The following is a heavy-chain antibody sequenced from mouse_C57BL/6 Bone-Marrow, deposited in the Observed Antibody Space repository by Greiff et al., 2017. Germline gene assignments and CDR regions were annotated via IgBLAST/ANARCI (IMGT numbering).Heavy chain of an antibody. V-gene: IGHV1-82*01. Sequence: VHLVESGPELVKPGASVKISCKASGYAFSSSWMNWVKQRPGKGLEWIGRIYPGDGDTNYNGKFKGKATLTADKSSSTAYMQLSSLTSEDSAVYFCARGAYYGNYGDYYAMDYWGQGTSVTVSS. D-gene: IGHD2-10*01. CDR3: ARGAYYGNYGDYYAMDY. CDR2: IYPGDGDT. CDR1: GYAFSSSW. J-gene: IGHJ4*01.